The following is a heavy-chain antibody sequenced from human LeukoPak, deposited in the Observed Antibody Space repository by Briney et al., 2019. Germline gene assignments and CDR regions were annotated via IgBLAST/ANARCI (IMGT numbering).Heavy chain of an antibody. D-gene: IGHD6-19*01. V-gene: IGHV4-39*01. CDR1: GGSISSSSYY. Sequence: SETLSLTCTVSGGSISSSSYYWGWIRQPPGKGLERIGSIYYSGSTYYNPSLKSRVTISVDTSKNQFSLKLSSVTAADTAVYYCARGYSSGWYAGGWFDPWGQGTLVTVSS. CDR3: ARGYSSGWYAGGWFDP. J-gene: IGHJ5*02. CDR2: IYYSGST.